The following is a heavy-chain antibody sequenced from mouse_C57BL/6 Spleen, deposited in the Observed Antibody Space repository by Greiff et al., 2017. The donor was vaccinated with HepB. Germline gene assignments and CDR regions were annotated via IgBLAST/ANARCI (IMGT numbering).Heavy chain of an antibody. Sequence: EVQGVESGAELVRPGASVKLSCTASGFNIKDYYMHWVKQRPEQGLEWIGRIDPEDGDTQYAPKFQGKATMTADTSSNTAYLQLSSLTSEDTAVYYCTPFITTVPYAMDYWGQGTSVTVSS. CDR2: IDPEDGDT. CDR3: TPFITTVPYAMDY. D-gene: IGHD1-1*01. CDR1: GFNIKDYY. V-gene: IGHV14-1*01. J-gene: IGHJ4*01.